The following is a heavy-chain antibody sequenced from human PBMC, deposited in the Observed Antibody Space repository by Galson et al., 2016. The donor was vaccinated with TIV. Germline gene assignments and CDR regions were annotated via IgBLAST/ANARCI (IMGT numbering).Heavy chain of an antibody. V-gene: IGHV1-69*02. CDR2: IIPIPGIA. Sequence: SVKVSCKASGGRLSTYSINWVRQAPGQGLEWMGRIIPIPGIAYYAQKFQDRVKITADTSTSTAYIDLSSLKSEDTAVYYCTGGEVLDVWVNGTTVTVSS. D-gene: IGHD3-16*01. CDR3: TGGEVLDV. J-gene: IGHJ6*04. CDR1: GGRLSTYS.